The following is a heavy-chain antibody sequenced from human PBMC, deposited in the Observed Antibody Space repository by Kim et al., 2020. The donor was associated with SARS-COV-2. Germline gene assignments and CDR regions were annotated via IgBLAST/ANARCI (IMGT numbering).Heavy chain of an antibody. V-gene: IGHV1-46*01. D-gene: IGHD2-2*01. J-gene: IGHJ4*02. CDR3: ARERCSSTSCYFDY. Sequence: AQKFQGRVTMTRDTATSTVYMELSSLRSEDTAVYYCARERCSSTSCYFDYWGQGTLVTVSS.